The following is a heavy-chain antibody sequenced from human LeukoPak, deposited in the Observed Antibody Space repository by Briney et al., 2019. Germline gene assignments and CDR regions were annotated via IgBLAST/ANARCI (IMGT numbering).Heavy chain of an antibody. J-gene: IGHJ6*02. CDR3: ARGGTIFGVPTPYYYYYGMDV. CDR2: IYSSGST. V-gene: IGHV4-4*07. D-gene: IGHD3-3*01. CDR1: GGSISTYY. Sequence: SETLSLTCTVSGGSISTYYWSWIRQPAGKGLEWIGRIYSSGSTNYNPSLKSRVSLSVDPSKSHFSLNLTSVTAADTAVYYCARGGTIFGVPTPYYYYYGMDVWGQGTTVTVSS.